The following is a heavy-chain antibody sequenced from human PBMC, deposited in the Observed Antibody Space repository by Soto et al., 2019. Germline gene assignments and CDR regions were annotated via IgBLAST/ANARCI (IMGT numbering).Heavy chain of an antibody. Sequence: QVQLVQSGAEVKKPGASVKVSCKASGYTFTSYGISWVRQAPGQGLEWMGWISAYNGNTNYAQKLQGRVTMTTDTSTSTAYMEMRSLRSDDTAVYYCARDLGVGAISYYYYYGMDVWGQGTTVTVSS. D-gene: IGHD1-26*01. J-gene: IGHJ6*02. CDR1: GYTFTSYG. CDR3: ARDLGVGAISYYYYYGMDV. V-gene: IGHV1-18*01. CDR2: ISAYNGNT.